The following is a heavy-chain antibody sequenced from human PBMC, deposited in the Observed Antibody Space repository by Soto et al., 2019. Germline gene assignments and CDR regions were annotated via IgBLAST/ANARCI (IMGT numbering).Heavy chain of an antibody. J-gene: IGHJ4*02. CDR3: AREVWSYPQGAPDY. V-gene: IGHV3-21*01. CDR1: GFTFSIYS. D-gene: IGHD2-21*01. Sequence: EVQLVESGGGLVKPGGSLRLSCAASGFTFSIYSMTWVRQAPGKGLQWVSSITSSGDDMYYADSVKGRFTISRDNPKDSLYLQMNSLRGEDTAIYYCAREVWSYPQGAPDYWGRGTLVTVSS. CDR2: ITSSGDDM.